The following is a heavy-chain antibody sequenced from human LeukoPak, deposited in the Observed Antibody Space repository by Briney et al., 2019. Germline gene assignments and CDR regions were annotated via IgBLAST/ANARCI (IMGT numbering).Heavy chain of an antibody. Sequence: SETLSLTCAVYGGSFSGYYWSWIRQPPGKGLEWIGEINHSGSTNYNPSLKSRVTISVDTSENQFSLKLSSVTAADTAVYYCARRYFDYWGQGTLVTVSS. CDR3: ARRYFDY. CDR1: GGSFSGYY. V-gene: IGHV4-34*01. CDR2: INHSGST. J-gene: IGHJ4*02.